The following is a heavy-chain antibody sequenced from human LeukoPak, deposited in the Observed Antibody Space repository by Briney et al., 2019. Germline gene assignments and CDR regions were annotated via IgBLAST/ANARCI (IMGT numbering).Heavy chain of an antibody. J-gene: IGHJ2*01. D-gene: IGHD3-3*01. Sequence: GGSLRLFCAASGFTFSKYAVSWVRQAPGKGLEWVSGLSGSGGDTYYADSVKGRFTISRDNSKNTLSLQMSSLRTEDTAVYYCARHPKFWSGYYGNWYFDLWGRGTPVTVSS. CDR1: GFTFSKYA. CDR3: ARHPKFWSGYYGNWYFDL. CDR2: LSGSGGDT. V-gene: IGHV3-23*01.